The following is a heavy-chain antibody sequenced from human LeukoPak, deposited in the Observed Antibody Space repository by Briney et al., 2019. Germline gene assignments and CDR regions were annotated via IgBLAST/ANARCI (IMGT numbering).Heavy chain of an antibody. D-gene: IGHD2-2*01. CDR1: GFTFSSYW. V-gene: IGHV3-74*01. J-gene: IGHJ4*02. CDR3: ARAREVVVPPDY. Sequence: GGSLRLSCAASGFTFSSYWMHWVRQAPGKGLVWVSRINTDGSSTSYADSVKGRFTISRDNAKNTLYLQMNSLRAEDTAVYYCARAREVVVPPDYWGQGTLVTVSS. CDR2: INTDGSST.